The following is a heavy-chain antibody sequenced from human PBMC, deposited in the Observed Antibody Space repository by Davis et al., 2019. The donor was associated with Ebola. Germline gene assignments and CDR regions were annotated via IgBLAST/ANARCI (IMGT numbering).Heavy chain of an antibody. Sequence: PSETLSLTCTVSGGSISSGGYYWSWIRQHPGKGLEWIGYIYYSGSTYYNPSLKSRVTISVDTSKNQFSLKLSSVTAADTAVYYCAREDTMIRGAFDIWGQGTMVTVSS. V-gene: IGHV4-31*03. CDR1: GGSISSGGYY. D-gene: IGHD3-22*01. CDR3: AREDTMIRGAFDI. J-gene: IGHJ3*02. CDR2: IYYSGST.